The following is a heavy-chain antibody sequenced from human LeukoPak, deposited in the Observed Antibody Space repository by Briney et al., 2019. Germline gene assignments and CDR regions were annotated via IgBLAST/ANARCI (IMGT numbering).Heavy chain of an antibody. J-gene: IGHJ4*02. Sequence: SETLSLTCTVSGGSISSYYWSWIRQPAGKGLEWIGRIYYSGSSNYNPSLKSRVIMSLDTSKNQFSLKLSSVTAADTAVYYCAKLGYHAADSWGQGTLVTVSS. CDR3: AKLGYHAADS. CDR2: IYYSGSS. D-gene: IGHD6-13*01. CDR1: GGSISSYY. V-gene: IGHV4-4*07.